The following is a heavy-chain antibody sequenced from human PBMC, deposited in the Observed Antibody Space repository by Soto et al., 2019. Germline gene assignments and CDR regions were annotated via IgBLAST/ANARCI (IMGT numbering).Heavy chain of an antibody. CDR1: GGTFSSYA. CDR3: ANSQKGYYYYGMDV. Sequence: SVKVSCKASGGTFSSYAISWVRQAPGQGLEWMGGIIPIFGTANYARKFQGRVTITADESTSTAYMELSSLRSEDTAVYYCANSQKGYYYYGMDVWGQGTTVTVSS. CDR2: IIPIFGTA. J-gene: IGHJ6*02. V-gene: IGHV1-69*13.